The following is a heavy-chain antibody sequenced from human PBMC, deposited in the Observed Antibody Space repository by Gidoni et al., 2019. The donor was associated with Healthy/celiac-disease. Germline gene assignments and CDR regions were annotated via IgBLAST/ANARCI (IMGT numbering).Heavy chain of an antibody. Sequence: QVQLVQSGAEVMKPGATVRVSCKASGYTFTSYAMHWVRQAPGQRLEWMGWINAGNGNTKYSQKFQGRVTITRDTSASTAYMELSSLRSEDTAVYYCARALILLPYYFDYWGQGTLVTVSS. CDR2: INAGNGNT. CDR3: ARALILLPYYFDY. CDR1: GYTFTSYA. D-gene: IGHD3-10*01. J-gene: IGHJ4*02. V-gene: IGHV1-3*01.